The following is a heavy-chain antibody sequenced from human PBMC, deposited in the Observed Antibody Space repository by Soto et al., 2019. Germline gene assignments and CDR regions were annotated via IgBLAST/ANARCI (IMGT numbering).Heavy chain of an antibody. J-gene: IGHJ5*02. Sequence: SVKVSCKASGGTFSSYAISWVRQAPGQGLEWMGGIIPIFGTANYAQKFQGRVTITADESTSTAYMELSSLRSEDTAVYYCARVEGSYDSSGYYYGRWFDPWGQGTLVTVSS. D-gene: IGHD3-22*01. CDR1: GGTFSSYA. CDR3: ARVEGSYDSSGYYYGRWFDP. CDR2: IIPIFGTA. V-gene: IGHV1-69*13.